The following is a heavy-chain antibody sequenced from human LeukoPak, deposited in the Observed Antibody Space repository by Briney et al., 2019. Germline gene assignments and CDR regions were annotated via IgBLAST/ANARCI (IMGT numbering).Heavy chain of an antibody. CDR1: GFTFNNAW. J-gene: IGHJ4*02. CDR3: ARRAISVNNFGDSH. Sequence: GSLRLSCAASGFTFNNAWMNWVRQPPGKGLEWIGEIYHSGSTNKNPSLKNRLSISVDKSKNQFSLRLSSVTAADTAIYFCARRAISVNNFGDSHWGQGTRVIVSS. CDR2: IYHSGST. D-gene: IGHD2-21*02. V-gene: IGHV4-4*01.